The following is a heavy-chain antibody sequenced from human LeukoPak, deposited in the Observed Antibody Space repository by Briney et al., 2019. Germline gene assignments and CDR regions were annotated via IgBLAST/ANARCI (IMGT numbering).Heavy chain of an antibody. CDR2: IYTSGST. Sequence: SETLSLTCTVSGGSISSYYWSWIRQPPGKGLEWIGYIYTSGSTNYNPSLKSRVTISVDTSKNQYSLKLSSVTAADTAVYYCASGDQPAGYFDYWGQGTLVTVSS. CDR1: GGSISSYY. J-gene: IGHJ4*02. D-gene: IGHD2-2*01. V-gene: IGHV4-4*09. CDR3: ASGDQPAGYFDY.